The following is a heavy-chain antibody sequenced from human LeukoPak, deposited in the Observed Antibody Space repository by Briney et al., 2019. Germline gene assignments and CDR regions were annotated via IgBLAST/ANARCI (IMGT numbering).Heavy chain of an antibody. V-gene: IGHV4-34*01. D-gene: IGHD2-15*01. J-gene: IGHJ4*02. CDR1: GGSFSGYY. Sequence: SETLSLTCAVYGGSFSGYYWSWIRQPPGKGLEWIGEINHSGSTNYTPSLKSRVTISVDTSKNQFSLKLSSVTAADTAVYYCARGQDIVVVVAATDKFDYWGQGTLVTVPS. CDR3: ARGQDIVVVVAATDKFDY. CDR2: INHSGST.